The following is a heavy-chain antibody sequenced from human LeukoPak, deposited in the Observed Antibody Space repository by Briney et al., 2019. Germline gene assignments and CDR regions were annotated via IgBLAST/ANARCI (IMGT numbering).Heavy chain of an antibody. J-gene: IGHJ4*02. V-gene: IGHV3-30*02. D-gene: IGHD2-21*02. CDR3: ARGARAYCGGDCYSNY. CDR1: GFTFSSYG. Sequence: GGSLRLSCAASGFTFSSYGMHWVRQAPGKGLEWVAFIRYDGSNKYYADSVKGRFTISRDNSKNTLYLQMNSLRAEDTAVYYCARGARAYCGGDCYSNYWGQGTLVTVSS. CDR2: IRYDGSNK.